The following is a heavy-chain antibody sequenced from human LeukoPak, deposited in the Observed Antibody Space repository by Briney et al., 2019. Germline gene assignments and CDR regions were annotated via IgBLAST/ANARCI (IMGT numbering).Heavy chain of an antibody. J-gene: IGHJ6*03. CDR1: GYTLTELS. CDR3: TSRLSGSYKRSYYYYYMDV. D-gene: IGHD1-26*01. Sequence: ASVKVSCKVSGYTLTELSMHWVRQAPGKGLEWMGGFDPEDGETIYAQKFQGRVTMTEDTSTDTAYMELSSLRSEDTAVYYCTSRLSGSYKRSYYYYYMDVWGKGTTVTVSS. V-gene: IGHV1-24*01. CDR2: FDPEDGET.